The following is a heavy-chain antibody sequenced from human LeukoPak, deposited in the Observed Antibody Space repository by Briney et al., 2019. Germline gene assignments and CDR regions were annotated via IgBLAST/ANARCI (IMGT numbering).Heavy chain of an antibody. Sequence: SETLSLTCTVSGGSISSSSYYWGWIRQPPGKGLEWIGSIYYSGSTYYNPSLKSRVTISVDTSKNQFSLKLSSVTAADTAVYYCAIEIVGGRRFDYWGQGTLVTVSS. D-gene: IGHD3-22*01. CDR1: GGSISSSSYY. CDR2: IYYSGST. J-gene: IGHJ4*02. CDR3: AIEIVGGRRFDY. V-gene: IGHV4-39*02.